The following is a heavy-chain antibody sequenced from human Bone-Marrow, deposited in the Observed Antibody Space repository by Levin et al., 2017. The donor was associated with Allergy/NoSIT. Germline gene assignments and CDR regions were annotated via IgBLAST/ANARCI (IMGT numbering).Heavy chain of an antibody. CDR2: ISGSGGTP. J-gene: IGHJ6*03. V-gene: IGHV3-23*01. CDR1: GFTFSSYA. Sequence: GGSLRLSCGVSGFTFSSYAVRWVRQAPGKGLEWVSAISGSGGTPYYADSVKGRFTISRDNSKNTAFLQMNSLRAEDTAVYYCARAPGQYYMDVWGKGTTVTVSS. CDR3: ARAPGQYYMDV.